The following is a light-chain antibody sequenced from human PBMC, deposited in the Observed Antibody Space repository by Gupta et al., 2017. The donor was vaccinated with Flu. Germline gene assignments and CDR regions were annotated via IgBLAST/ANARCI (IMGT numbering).Light chain of an antibody. V-gene: IGLV1-44*01. CDR2: SNN. CDR3: AAWNDSLHAWV. Sequence: SSNIGSYTVNCYQQFPVTAPKLRIYSNNRRPLVLPDRFSGSKSGTSSSLTISGLQSEDEADYYYAAWNDSLHAWVFGGGTKVTVL. J-gene: IGLJ3*02. CDR1: SSNIGSYT.